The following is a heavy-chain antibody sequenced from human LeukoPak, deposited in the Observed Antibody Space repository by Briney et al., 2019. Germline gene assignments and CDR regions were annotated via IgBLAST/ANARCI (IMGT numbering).Heavy chain of an antibody. V-gene: IGHV3-7*03. Sequence: GGSLRLSCTDSEFTFSDYWMNWVRQAPGKGLEWVANIKQDGSEKYYADSVKGRFTISRDNAKNSVCLQMNSLRAEDTAVYYCARGRGSGSYRVAYFDYWGQGTLVTVSS. CDR3: ARGRGSGSYRVAYFDY. CDR1: EFTFSDYW. J-gene: IGHJ4*02. CDR2: IKQDGSEK. D-gene: IGHD1-26*01.